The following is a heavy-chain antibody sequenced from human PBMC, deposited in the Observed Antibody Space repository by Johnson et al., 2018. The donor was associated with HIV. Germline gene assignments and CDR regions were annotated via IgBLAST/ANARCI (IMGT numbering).Heavy chain of an antibody. J-gene: IGHJ3*02. V-gene: IGHV3-13*01. CDR3: ARDDTMMHGFDI. CDR2: IGTAGDT. D-gene: IGHD3-22*01. Sequence: EVQLVESGGGVVQPGRSLRLSCEASGFTFSSYDMHWVRQATGKGLEWVSAIGTAGDTYYPGSVKGRFTISRDNAKNALFLHMNSLRVEDTAVYYCARDDTMMHGFDIWGQGTMVTVSS. CDR1: GFTFSSYD.